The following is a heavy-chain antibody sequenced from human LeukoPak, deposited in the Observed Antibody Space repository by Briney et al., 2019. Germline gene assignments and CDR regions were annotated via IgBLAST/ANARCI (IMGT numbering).Heavy chain of an antibody. Sequence: GGSLRLSCVASGFTLSSYWMHWVRQALGKGLVWVSRIDIDGTGTSYADSVKGRFTISRDNAKNTVSLQMNSLKAEDTAVYYCGTVFDHWGPGILVTVSS. J-gene: IGHJ4*02. CDR3: GTVFDH. CDR1: GFTLSSYW. V-gene: IGHV3-74*01. CDR2: IDIDGTGT.